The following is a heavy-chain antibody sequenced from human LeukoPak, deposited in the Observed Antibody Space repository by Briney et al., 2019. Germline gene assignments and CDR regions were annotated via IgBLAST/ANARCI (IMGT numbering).Heavy chain of an antibody. D-gene: IGHD2-15*01. J-gene: IGHJ4*02. Sequence: SGTLSLTCTVSGGSISSSSYYWGWIRQPPGKGLEWIGSIYYSGSTYYNPSLKSRVTISVDTSKNQFSLKLSSVTAADTAVYYCARFGSGGSPDYWGQGTLVTVSS. CDR2: IYYSGST. CDR3: ARFGSGGSPDY. CDR1: GGSISSSSYY. V-gene: IGHV4-39*07.